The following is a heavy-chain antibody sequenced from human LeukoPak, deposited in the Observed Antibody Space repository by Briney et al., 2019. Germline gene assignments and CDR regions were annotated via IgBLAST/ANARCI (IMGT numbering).Heavy chain of an antibody. CDR2: IYTSGSI. Sequence: PSETLSLTCTVSGGSISSGSYYWSWIRQPAGKGLEWIGRIYTSGSINYNPSLKSRVTISVDTSKNQFSLKLSSVTAADTAVYYCAREWLVVVVAAAYTDAFDIWGQGTMVTVSS. V-gene: IGHV4-61*02. CDR3: AREWLVVVVAAAYTDAFDI. CDR1: GGSISSGSYY. J-gene: IGHJ3*02. D-gene: IGHD2-15*01.